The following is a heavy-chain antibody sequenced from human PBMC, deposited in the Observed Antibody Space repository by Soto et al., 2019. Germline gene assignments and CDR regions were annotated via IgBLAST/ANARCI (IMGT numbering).Heavy chain of an antibody. CDR2: ISSSSSYI. CDR3: ARNWWPKRDIVVVVAAARRYYGMDV. J-gene: IGHJ6*02. D-gene: IGHD2-15*01. V-gene: IGHV3-21*01. Sequence: GGSLRLSCAASGFTFSSYSMNWVRQAPGKGLEWVSSISSSSSYIYYADSVKGRFTISRDNAKNSLYLQMNSLRAEDTAVYYCARNWWPKRDIVVVVAAARRYYGMDVWGQGTTVTAP. CDR1: GFTFSSYS.